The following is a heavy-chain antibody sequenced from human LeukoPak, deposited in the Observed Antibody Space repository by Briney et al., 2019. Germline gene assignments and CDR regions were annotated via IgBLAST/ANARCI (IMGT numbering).Heavy chain of an antibody. CDR1: GGSISSSSYY. V-gene: IGHV4-39*07. CDR3: ASIITMVREFDY. D-gene: IGHD3-10*01. Sequence: PSETLSLTCTVSGGSISSSSYYWGWIRQPPGTGLGWIGSIYYSGSTYYNPSLKSRVTISVDTSKNQFSLKLSSVTAADTAVYYCASIITMVREFDYWGQGTLVTVSS. J-gene: IGHJ4*02. CDR2: IYYSGST.